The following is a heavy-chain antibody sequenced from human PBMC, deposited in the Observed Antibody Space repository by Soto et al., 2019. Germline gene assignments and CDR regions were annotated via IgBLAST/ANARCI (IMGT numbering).Heavy chain of an antibody. CDR2: INHSGST. V-gene: IGHV4-34*01. D-gene: IGHD3-10*01. J-gene: IGHJ6*02. CDR3: ARENSGRSYGMDV. Sequence: SETLSLTCAVYGGSFSGFYWSWIRQPPGKGLEWIGEINHSGSTNYNPSLKSRVTISVDTSKNQFSLKLSSVTAADTAVYYCARENSGRSYGMDVWGQGTTVTVSS. CDR1: GGSFSGFY.